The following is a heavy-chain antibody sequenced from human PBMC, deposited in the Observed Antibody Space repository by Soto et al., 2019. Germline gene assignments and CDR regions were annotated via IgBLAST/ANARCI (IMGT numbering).Heavy chain of an antibody. D-gene: IGHD3-22*01. Sequence: PSETLSLTCTVSGGSISSYYWNWIRQPPGKGLEWIGYIYYSGITNYNPSLKSRVTISVDTSKNQFSLKVSSVTAADTAVYYCERDSGGYPDYWGQGTLVTVSS. CDR3: ERDSGGYPDY. CDR2: IYYSGIT. V-gene: IGHV4-59*01. J-gene: IGHJ4*02. CDR1: GGSISSYY.